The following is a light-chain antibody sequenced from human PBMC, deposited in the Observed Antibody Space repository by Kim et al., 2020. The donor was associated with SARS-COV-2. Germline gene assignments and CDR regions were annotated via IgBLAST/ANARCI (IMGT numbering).Light chain of an antibody. CDR3: QTWGTGIRV. Sequence: ASVKLTCPLRSGHSSYAIAWHQQQPEKGPRYLMKLNSDGSHSKGDGIPDRFSGSSSGAERYLTISSLQSEDEADYYCQTWGTGIRVFGGGTKVTVL. CDR1: SGHSSYA. CDR2: LNSDGSH. J-gene: IGLJ3*02. V-gene: IGLV4-69*01.